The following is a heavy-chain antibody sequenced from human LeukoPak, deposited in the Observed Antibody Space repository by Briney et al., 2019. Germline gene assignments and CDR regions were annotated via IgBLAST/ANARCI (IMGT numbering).Heavy chain of an antibody. CDR2: IIPIFGTA. CDR1: GGTFSSYA. CDR3: ARGDGAVAGRRDYSYYYMDV. V-gene: IGHV1-69*05. J-gene: IGHJ6*03. Sequence: SVKVSCKASGGTFSSYAISWVRQAPGQGREWMGRIIPIFGTANYAQKLQGRVTITTDESTSTAYMELSSLRSEDTAVYYCARGDGAVAGRRDYSYYYMDVWGKGTTVTVSS. D-gene: IGHD6-19*01.